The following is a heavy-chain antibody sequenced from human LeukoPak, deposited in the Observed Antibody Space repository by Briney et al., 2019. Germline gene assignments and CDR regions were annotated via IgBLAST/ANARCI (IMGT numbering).Heavy chain of an antibody. J-gene: IGHJ4*02. D-gene: IGHD3-16*01. CDR1: GFMFSSYA. V-gene: IGHV3-23*01. CDR3: TKAQGGTNGLLDN. CDR2: ISGSGDRT. Sequence: GGSLRLSCAASGFMFSSYAMSWVRQAPGKGLEWVSDISGSGDRTNQADSVKGRFTISRDNSRNTLYLQMSRPRAEDTAVYYCTKAQGGTNGLLDNWGQGTLVTVSS.